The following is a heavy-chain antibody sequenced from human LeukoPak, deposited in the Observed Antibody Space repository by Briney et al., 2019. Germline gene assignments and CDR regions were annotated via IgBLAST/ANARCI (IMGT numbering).Heavy chain of an antibody. J-gene: IGHJ4*02. D-gene: IGHD1-7*01. CDR1: GFTFSSYA. V-gene: IGHV3-23*01. CDR3: AKTGTTHYYFDY. Sequence: GGSLRLSCAASGFTFSSYAMSWVRQAPGKGLEWVSGISGSGGSTHYADSVKGRFTISRDNAKNSLYLQMNSLRAEDTALYYCAKTGTTHYYFDYWGQGTLVTVSS. CDR2: ISGSGGST.